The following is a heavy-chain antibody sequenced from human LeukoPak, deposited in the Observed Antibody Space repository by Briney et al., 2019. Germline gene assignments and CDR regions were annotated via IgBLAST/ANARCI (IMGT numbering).Heavy chain of an antibody. D-gene: IGHD4-17*01. Sequence: GASVKVSCKASGYTFTSSDINRVRQATGQGLEWMGWMNPNSGNTGYAQKFQGRVTMTRNTSISTAYMELSSLRSEDTAVYYCARGVTTVTTWWFDPWGQGTLVTVSS. CDR1: GYTFTSSD. CDR3: ARGVTTVTTWWFDP. CDR2: MNPNSGNT. J-gene: IGHJ5*02. V-gene: IGHV1-8*01.